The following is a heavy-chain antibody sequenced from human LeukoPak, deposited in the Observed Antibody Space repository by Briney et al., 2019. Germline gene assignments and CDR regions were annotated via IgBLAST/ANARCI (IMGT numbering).Heavy chain of an antibody. Sequence: GGSLRLSCAAAGFTFSSYAMSWVRQAPGKGLEWVSAITGRGASTYYADSVKGRFTISRDNSKNTLYLQMNSLRAEDTAVYYCAKVPPSPGWWYFDLWGRGTLVTVSS. CDR3: AKVPPSPGWWYFDL. CDR2: ITGRGAST. J-gene: IGHJ2*01. CDR1: GFTFSSYA. V-gene: IGHV3-23*01.